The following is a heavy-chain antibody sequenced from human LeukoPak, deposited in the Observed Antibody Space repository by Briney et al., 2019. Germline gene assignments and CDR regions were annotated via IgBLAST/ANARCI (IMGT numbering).Heavy chain of an antibody. V-gene: IGHV1-18*01. CDR3: ARDRAGYSYGTFDY. J-gene: IGHJ4*02. CDR2: ISAYNGNT. CDR1: GYTFTSYG. D-gene: IGHD5-18*01. Sequence: ASVKVSCKASGYTFTSYGISWVRQAPGQGLEWMGWISAYNGNTNYAQKLQGRVTMTTDTSTSTASMELRSLRSDDTAVYYCARDRAGYSYGTFDYWGQGTLVTVSS.